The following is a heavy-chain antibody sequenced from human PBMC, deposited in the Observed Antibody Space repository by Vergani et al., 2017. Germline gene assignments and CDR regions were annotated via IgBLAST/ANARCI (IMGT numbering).Heavy chain of an antibody. CDR2: INSDGSST. CDR1: GFTFSSYW. J-gene: IGHJ2*01. CDR3: AKTPGRGADRTRSYWYFDL. V-gene: IGHV3-74*02. Sequence: VQLVESGGGVVQPGGSLRLSCAASGFTFSSYWMHWVRQAPGKGLVWVSRINSDGSSTSYADSVKGRFTISRDNAKNTLYLQMNRLRAEDTAVYYCAKTPGRGADRTRSYWYFDLWGRGTLVTVSS. D-gene: IGHD3-10*01.